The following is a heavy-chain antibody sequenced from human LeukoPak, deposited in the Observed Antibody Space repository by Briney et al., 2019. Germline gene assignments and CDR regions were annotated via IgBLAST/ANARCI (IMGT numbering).Heavy chain of an antibody. J-gene: IGHJ4*02. V-gene: IGHV3-74*01. CDR1: GLTFSSYW. Sequence: GGSLRLSCAASGLTFSSYWMYWVRQAPGKGQVWVSRINTDGSSTSYADSVKGRFSISRDNAKNTLDLQMNSLRADDTAVYYCARQTGATTTGGYYFDHWGQGTLVTVSS. D-gene: IGHD1-26*01. CDR2: INTDGSST. CDR3: ARQTGATTTGGYYFDH.